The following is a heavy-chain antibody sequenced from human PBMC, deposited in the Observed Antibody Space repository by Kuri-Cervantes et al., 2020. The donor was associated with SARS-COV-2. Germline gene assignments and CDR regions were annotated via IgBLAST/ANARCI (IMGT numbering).Heavy chain of an antibody. CDR1: GFTFSSYA. Sequence: LSLTCAASGFTFSSYAMHWVRQAPGKGLEWVAVIWYDGSNKYYADSVKGRFTISRDNSKNTLYLQMNSLRAEDTAVYYCARETYYYDSSGRGVYYYGMDVWGQGTTVTVSS. V-gene: IGHV3-33*08. CDR2: IWYDGSNK. D-gene: IGHD3-22*01. J-gene: IGHJ6*02. CDR3: ARETYYYDSSGRGVYYYGMDV.